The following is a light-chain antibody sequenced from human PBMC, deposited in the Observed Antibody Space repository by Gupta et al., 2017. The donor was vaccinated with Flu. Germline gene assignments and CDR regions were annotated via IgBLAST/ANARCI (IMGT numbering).Light chain of an antibody. Sequence: YDLTQPPSVSVSPGQTARITCSGDSLAKQYAYWYQQKPGQAPVLLIYKDSERPSGIPERFSGSSSGTTVTLTISGVQAEDEADYYCQSADSSVTYVFGTGTKVTVL. V-gene: IGLV3-25*02. CDR3: QSADSSVTYV. J-gene: IGLJ1*01. CDR1: SLAKQY. CDR2: KDS.